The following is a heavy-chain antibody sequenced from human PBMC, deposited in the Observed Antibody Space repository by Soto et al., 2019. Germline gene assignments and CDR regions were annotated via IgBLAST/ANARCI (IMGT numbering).Heavy chain of an antibody. CDR2: IYYSGST. CDR3: ASVLVGATKGGGSYYYYGMDV. CDR1: GGSISSSSYY. J-gene: IGHJ6*02. V-gene: IGHV4-39*01. Sequence: QLQLQESGPGLVKPSETLSLTCTVSGGSISSSSYYWGWIRQPPGKGLEWIGSIYYSGSTYYNPSLKSRVTIAVDTSKNQFSLKLSSVTAADTAVYYCASVLVGATKGGGSYYYYGMDVWGQGTTVTVSS. D-gene: IGHD1-26*01.